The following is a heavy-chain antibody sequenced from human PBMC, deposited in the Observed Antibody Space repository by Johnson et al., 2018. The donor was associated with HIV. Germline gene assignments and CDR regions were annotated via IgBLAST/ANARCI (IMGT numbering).Heavy chain of an antibody. CDR1: GITVSSNY. Sequence: VQLVESGGGLVQPGGSLRLSCAASGITVSSNYMSWVRQAPGKGLEWVAVVFSVGSAYYADSVKGRLIISRDNSKNMLYLQMNSLRQDDTAVDSCYCTDHFGAGSESKGTFDAWGQGTMVTVSS. J-gene: IGHJ3*01. V-gene: IGHV3-66*02. D-gene: IGHD3-10*01. CDR2: VFSVGSA. CDR3: YCTDHFGAGSESKGTFDA.